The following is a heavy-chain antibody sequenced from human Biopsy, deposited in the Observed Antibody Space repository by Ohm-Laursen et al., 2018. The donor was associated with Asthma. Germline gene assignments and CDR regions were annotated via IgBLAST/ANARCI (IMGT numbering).Heavy chain of an antibody. J-gene: IGHJ4*02. CDR2: IYYSGET. V-gene: IGHV4-31*01. Sequence: SQTLSLTWTASGASITTSPSYWSWLRLLPGKGLEWIGCIYYSGETFFNPSLKNPLFMSLDSSKNQFSLKMTSVTVADTAVYFCARNLPGYTYGPFEDWGQGTLVTVSS. CDR3: ARNLPGYTYGPFED. D-gene: IGHD5-18*01. CDR1: GASITTSPSY.